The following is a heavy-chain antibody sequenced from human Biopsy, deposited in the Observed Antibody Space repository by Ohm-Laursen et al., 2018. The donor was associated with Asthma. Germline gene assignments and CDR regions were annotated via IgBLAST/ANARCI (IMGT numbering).Heavy chain of an antibody. CDR1: GGTFNTYV. CDR2: INSVFGTT. J-gene: IGHJ4*02. Sequence: SVKVSCKSLGGTFNTYVVGWVRQAPGHGLEWMGGINSVFGTTTYPQKFQDRVTITADDSTSTVYMELSSLRSEDTAVYYCARKAGSCISRTCYSLDFWGQGTLVTVSS. V-gene: IGHV1-69*13. D-gene: IGHD2-2*01. CDR3: ARKAGSCISRTCYSLDF.